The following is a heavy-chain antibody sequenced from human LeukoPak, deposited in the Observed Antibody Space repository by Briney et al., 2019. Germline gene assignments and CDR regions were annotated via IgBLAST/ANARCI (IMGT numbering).Heavy chain of an antibody. Sequence: SGPTLVKPTQTLTPTCTFSGFSLSTSGVGVGWIRQPPGKALEWLALIYWNDDKRYSPSLKSRLTITKDTSKNQVVRTMTNMDPVDTATYYCAHSPYSYGLFDDWGQGTLVTVSS. J-gene: IGHJ4*02. CDR3: AHSPYSYGLFDD. D-gene: IGHD5-18*01. CDR1: GFSLSTSGVG. CDR2: IYWNDDK. V-gene: IGHV2-5*01.